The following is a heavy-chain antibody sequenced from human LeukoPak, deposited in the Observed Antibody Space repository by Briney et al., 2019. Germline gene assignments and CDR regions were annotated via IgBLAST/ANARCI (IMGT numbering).Heavy chain of an antibody. V-gene: IGHV4-59*12. D-gene: IGHD3-10*01. Sequence: SETLSLTCTVSGGSFTSYYWSWIRQPPGKGLEWIGYIYYSGSTNYNPSLKSRVTISVDTSKNQFSLKLSSVTAADTAVYYCARGPNVLLWFGSSYYFDYWGQGTLVTVSS. CDR1: GGSFTSYY. J-gene: IGHJ4*02. CDR2: IYYSGST. CDR3: ARGPNVLLWFGSSYYFDY.